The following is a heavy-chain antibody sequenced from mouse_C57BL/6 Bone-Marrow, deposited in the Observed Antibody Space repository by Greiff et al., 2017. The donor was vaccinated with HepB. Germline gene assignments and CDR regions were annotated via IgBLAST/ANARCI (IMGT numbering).Heavy chain of an antibody. V-gene: IGHV14-4*01. D-gene: IGHD1-1*01. CDR2: IDPENGDT. J-gene: IGHJ4*01. Sequence: EVQRVESGAELVRPGASVKLSCTASGFNIKDDYMHWVKQRPEQGLEWIGWIDPENGDTEYASKFQGKATITADTSSNTAYLQLSSLTSEDTAVYYCTSITTVVGMDYWGQGTSVTVSS. CDR1: GFNIKDDY. CDR3: TSITTVVGMDY.